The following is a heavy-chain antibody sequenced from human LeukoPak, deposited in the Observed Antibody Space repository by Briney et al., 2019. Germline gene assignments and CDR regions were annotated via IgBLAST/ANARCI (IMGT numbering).Heavy chain of an antibody. V-gene: IGHV1-69*04. Sequence: GASVKVSCKASGGTFSSYAISWVRQAPGQGLEWMGRIIPILGIANYAQKFQGRVTITADKSTSTAYMELSSLRSEDTAVYYCARPPPTYYYDSSGYWDWGQGTVVTVSS. CDR2: IIPILGIA. J-gene: IGHJ4*02. CDR1: GGTFSSYA. CDR3: ARPPPTYYYDSSGYWD. D-gene: IGHD3-22*01.